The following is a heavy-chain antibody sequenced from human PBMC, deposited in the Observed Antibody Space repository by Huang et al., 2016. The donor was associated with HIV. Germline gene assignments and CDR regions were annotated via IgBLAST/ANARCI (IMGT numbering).Heavy chain of an antibody. D-gene: IGHD4-17*01. V-gene: IGHV4-61*01. J-gene: IGHJ3*02. CDR1: GGSVSSGSYY. CDR2: IFYSGRT. CDR3: ARVDLLLGKYGDYEENAFDI. Sequence: QVQLQESGPGLVKPSETLSLTCTVSGGSVSSGSYYWSWIRQPPGKGLEWIGYIFYSGRTNHNPFRKSRVTISVDTSKNQFSLKLSSVTAADTAVYYCARVDLLLGKYGDYEENAFDIWGQGTMVTVSS.